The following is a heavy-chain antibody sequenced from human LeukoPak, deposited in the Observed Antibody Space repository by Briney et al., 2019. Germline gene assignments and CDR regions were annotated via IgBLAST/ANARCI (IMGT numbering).Heavy chain of an antibody. D-gene: IGHD1-26*01. CDR1: GFTFSSYA. CDR3: ARDSWELRGAFDI. Sequence: PGGSLRRPCAASGFTFSSYAMHWVRQAPGKGLEWVAVISYDGSNKYYADSVKGRFTIARDNSKNTLYLQMNSLRAEDTAVYYCARDSWELRGAFDIWGQGTMVTVSS. J-gene: IGHJ3*02. CDR2: ISYDGSNK. V-gene: IGHV3-30*04.